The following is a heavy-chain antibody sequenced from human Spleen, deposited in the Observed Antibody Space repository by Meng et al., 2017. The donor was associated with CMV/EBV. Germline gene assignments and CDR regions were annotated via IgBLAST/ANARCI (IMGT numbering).Heavy chain of an antibody. CDR3: AKGLQGQQPRSYFDY. V-gene: IGHV3-30*18. D-gene: IGHD6-13*01. Sequence: GGSLRLSCAASGFTFRSYGMHWVRQAPGKGLEWVAVISYDGSNKYYADSVKGRFTISRDNSKNTLYLQMNSLRAEDTAVYYCAKGLQGQQPRSYFDYWGQGTLVTVSS. CDR1: GFTFRSYG. J-gene: IGHJ4*02. CDR2: ISYDGSNK.